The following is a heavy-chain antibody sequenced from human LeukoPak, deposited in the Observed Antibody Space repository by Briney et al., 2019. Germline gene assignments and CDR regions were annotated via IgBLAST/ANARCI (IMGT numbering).Heavy chain of an antibody. CDR3: ARDQPMGSTNNDY. CDR1: GGTFSSYA. D-gene: IGHD2-8*01. J-gene: IGHJ4*02. V-gene: IGHV1-69*05. Sequence: SVKVSCKASGGTFSSYAISWVRQAPGQGLEWMGRIIPIFGTANYAQKFQGRVTITTDESTSTAYMELSSLRSEDTAVYYCARDQPMGSTNNDYWGQGTLVTVFS. CDR2: IIPIFGTA.